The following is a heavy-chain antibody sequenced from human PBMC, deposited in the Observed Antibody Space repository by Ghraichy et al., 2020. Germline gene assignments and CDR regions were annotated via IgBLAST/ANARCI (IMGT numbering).Heavy chain of an antibody. J-gene: IGHJ4*02. Sequence: GGSLRLSCATSGFTFGSFSMNWVRQAPGQGLEWISHISSSGTATYYADSVKGRFAISRDSAKNSVYLQMNSLRVEDTAVYYCARVPLYTSAPQPLGYWGQGALVTVSS. CDR2: ISSSGTAT. CDR1: GFTFGSFS. V-gene: IGHV3-48*01. CDR3: ARVPLYTSAPQPLGY. D-gene: IGHD6-25*01.